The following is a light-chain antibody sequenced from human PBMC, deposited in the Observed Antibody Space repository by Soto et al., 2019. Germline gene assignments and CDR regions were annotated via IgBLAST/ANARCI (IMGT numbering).Light chain of an antibody. Sequence: QSALTQPASVSGSPGQSITISCTRTSSDVGGYNFVSWYQQHPGKAPKFMIYDVSNRPSAVSNRFSGSKSGNPASLTISGLQAEDEADYYYSSYPSSSNLRMVFGGGTKLTVL. CDR1: SSDVGGYNF. J-gene: IGLJ2*01. CDR2: DVS. CDR3: SSYPSSSNLRMV. V-gene: IGLV2-14*03.